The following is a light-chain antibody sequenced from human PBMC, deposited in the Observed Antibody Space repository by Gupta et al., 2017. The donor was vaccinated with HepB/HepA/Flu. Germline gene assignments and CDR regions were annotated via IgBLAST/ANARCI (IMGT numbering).Light chain of an antibody. Sequence: QSALTQPASVSGSPGQSITISCTGTSSDVGSYNLASWYQHHPGKAPTLIIYEVTKRPSGVSNRFFGSKSGNTASLTISGLQADDEADYFCCSNAGSSASGVFGGGTKLTVL. V-gene: IGLV2-23*02. CDR3: CSNAGSSASGV. CDR2: EVT. CDR1: SSDVGSYNL. J-gene: IGLJ2*01.